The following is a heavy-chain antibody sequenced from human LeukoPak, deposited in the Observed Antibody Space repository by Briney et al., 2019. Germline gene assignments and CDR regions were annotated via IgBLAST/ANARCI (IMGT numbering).Heavy chain of an antibody. V-gene: IGHV1-69*01. CDR3: ARGSRSSGLGFDY. Sequence: VASVKVSCKASGGTFSSYAISWVRQAPGQGLEWMGGIIPIFGTANYAQKFQGRVTITADESTSTAYMELSSLRSEDTAVYYCARGSRSSGLGFDYWGQGTLVTVSS. CDR2: IIPIFGTA. D-gene: IGHD2-2*01. J-gene: IGHJ4*02. CDR1: GGTFSSYA.